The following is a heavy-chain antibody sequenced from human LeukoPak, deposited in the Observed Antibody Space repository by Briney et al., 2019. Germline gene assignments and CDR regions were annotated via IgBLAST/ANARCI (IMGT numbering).Heavy chain of an antibody. CDR2: IRYDGSNK. D-gene: IGHD4-11*01. Sequence: GGSLRLSCAASGFTFSSYGMHWVRQAPGKGLEWVAFIRYDGSNKYYADSVKGRFTISRDNSKNTLYLQMNSLRAEDTAVYYCANSDYSNPPGAFDIWGQGTMVTVSS. V-gene: IGHV3-30*02. J-gene: IGHJ3*02. CDR3: ANSDYSNPPGAFDI. CDR1: GFTFSSYG.